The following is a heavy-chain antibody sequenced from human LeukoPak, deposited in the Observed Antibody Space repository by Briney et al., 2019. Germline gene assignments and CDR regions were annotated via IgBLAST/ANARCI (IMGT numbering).Heavy chain of an antibody. CDR2: INPNSGGT. V-gene: IGHV1-2*06. CDR3: ARDLDITEVATAERSFDY. D-gene: IGHD5-12*01. CDR1: GYTFTGYY. J-gene: IGHJ4*02. Sequence: GASVKVSCKASGYTFTGYYMHWVRQAPGQGLEWMGRINPNSGGTNYAQKFQGRVTITADESTSTAYMELSSLRSEDTAVYYCARDLDITEVATAERSFDYWGQGTLVTVSS.